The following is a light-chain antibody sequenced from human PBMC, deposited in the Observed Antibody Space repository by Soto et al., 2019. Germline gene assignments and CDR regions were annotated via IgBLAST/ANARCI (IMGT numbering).Light chain of an antibody. CDR3: SSYTGTSNVVA. CDR2: DVT. J-gene: IGLJ2*01. CDR1: SSDIGTYDY. V-gene: IGLV2-14*01. Sequence: QSVLTQPASVSGSPGQSITISCTGTSSDIGTYDYVSWYQQSPGKAPKLLISDVTHRPSGVSSRVSGSKSGNTASLTIAGLQAEDEADDYCSSYTGTSNVVAFGGGTKVTVL.